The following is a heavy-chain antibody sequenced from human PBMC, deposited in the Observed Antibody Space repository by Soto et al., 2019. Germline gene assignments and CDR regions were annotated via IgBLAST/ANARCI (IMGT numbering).Heavy chain of an antibody. CDR1: GFTFSSYG. CDR3: ARGPYYYDSSGYYPYYYYYGMDV. J-gene: IGHJ6*02. CDR2: IWYDGSNK. D-gene: IGHD3-22*01. V-gene: IGHV3-33*01. Sequence: QVQLVESGGGVVQPGRSLRLSCAASGFTFSSYGMHWVRQAPGKGLEWVAVIWYDGSNKYYADSVKGRFTISRDNSKNTLYLQMNSLRAEDTAVYYCARGPYYYDSSGYYPYYYYYGMDVWGQGTTVTVSS.